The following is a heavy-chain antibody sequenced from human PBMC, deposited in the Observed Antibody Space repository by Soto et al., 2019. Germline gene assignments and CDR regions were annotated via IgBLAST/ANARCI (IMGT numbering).Heavy chain of an antibody. CDR3: ARHARVPLFDY. J-gene: IGHJ4*02. CDR1: GGSISSYY. CDR2: IYYSGST. D-gene: IGHD3-10*01. V-gene: IGHV4-59*08. Sequence: SETLSLTCTVSGGSISSYYWSWIRQPPGKGLEWIGYIYYSGSTNYNPSLKSRVTISVDTSKNQFSLKLSSVTAADTAVYYCARHARVPLFDYWGQGTLVTVSS.